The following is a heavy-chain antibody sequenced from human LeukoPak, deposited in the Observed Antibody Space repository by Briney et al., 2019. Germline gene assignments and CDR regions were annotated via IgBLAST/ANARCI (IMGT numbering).Heavy chain of an antibody. CDR3: AGDPTPRYCSGGSCYTHYGMDV. CDR1: GFTFSSYT. CDR2: ISSSSSYI. D-gene: IGHD2-15*01. V-gene: IGHV3-21*01. Sequence: GGSLRLSCAASGFTFSSYTMNWVRQAPGKGLEWVSSISSSSSYIYYADSVKGRLTISRDNAKNSLYLQMNSLRAEDTAVYYCAGDPTPRYCSGGSCYTHYGMDVWGQGTTVTVSS. J-gene: IGHJ6*02.